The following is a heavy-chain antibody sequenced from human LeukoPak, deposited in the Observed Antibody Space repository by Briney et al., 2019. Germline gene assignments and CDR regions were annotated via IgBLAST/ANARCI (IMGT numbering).Heavy chain of an antibody. CDR2: ISSSGSTI. CDR3: ARARGEWPVVFDY. Sequence: GGSLRLSCAASGFTFSSYEMNWVRQAPGKGLEWVSYISSSGSTIYYADSVKGRFTISRDNAKNSLCLQMNSLRAEDTAVYYCARARGEWPVVFDYWGQGTLVTVSS. D-gene: IGHD6-19*01. J-gene: IGHJ4*02. CDR1: GFTFSSYE. V-gene: IGHV3-48*03.